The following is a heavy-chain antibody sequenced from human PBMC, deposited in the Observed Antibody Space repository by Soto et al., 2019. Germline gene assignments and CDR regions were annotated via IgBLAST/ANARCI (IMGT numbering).Heavy chain of an antibody. CDR3: ARVSATGTRWFDP. CDR2: IYHNGRT. J-gene: IGHJ5*02. CDR1: GASMNSGAYY. D-gene: IGHD6-13*01. Sequence: QVQLQESGPGLVKPSQTLSLTCTVSGASMNSGAYYWSWVRQPPGKGREWIGYIYHNGRTYNIPSLMSRVTMSLDTSKNQFSLKLNSVSAADTAVYYCARVSATGTRWFDPWGQGTLVTVSS. V-gene: IGHV4-31*03.